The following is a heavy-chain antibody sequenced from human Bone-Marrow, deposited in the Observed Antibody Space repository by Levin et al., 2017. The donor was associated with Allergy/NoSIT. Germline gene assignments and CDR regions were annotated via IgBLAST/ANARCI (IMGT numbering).Heavy chain of an antibody. CDR1: GFTFSSYW. CDR2: IKQDGSEK. Sequence: GESLKISCAASGFTFSSYWMSWVRQAPGKGLEWVANIKQDGSEKYYVDSVKGRFTVSKDNAKNSVYLQMSSLRVEDTAVYYCVRNWRSAFDIWGLGTMVTVSS. J-gene: IGHJ3*02. CDR3: VRNWRSAFDI. V-gene: IGHV3-7*05. D-gene: IGHD2-8*02.